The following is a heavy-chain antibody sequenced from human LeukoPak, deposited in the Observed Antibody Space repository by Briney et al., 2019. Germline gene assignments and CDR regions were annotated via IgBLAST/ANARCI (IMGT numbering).Heavy chain of an antibody. V-gene: IGHV4-30-4*01. CDR1: GGSISSGDYY. CDR2: IYYSGST. D-gene: IGHD4-23*01. Sequence: SETLSLTCTGSGGSISSGDYYWSWIRQPPGKGLEWIGYIYYSGSTYYNPSLKSRVTISVDTSKNQFSLKLSSVTAADTAVYYCARDLLNEGNHLDYWGQGTLVTVSS. J-gene: IGHJ4*02. CDR3: ARDLLNEGNHLDY.